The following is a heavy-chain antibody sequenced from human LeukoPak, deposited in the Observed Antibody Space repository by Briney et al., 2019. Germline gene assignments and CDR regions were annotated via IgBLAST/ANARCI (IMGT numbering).Heavy chain of an antibody. CDR2: IYYSGST. J-gene: IGHJ6*02. CDR1: GGSISSYY. Sequence: PSETLSLTCTVSGGSISSYYWSWIRQPPGKGLEWIGYIYYSGSTNYNPSLKSRVTISVDTSKNQFSLKLSSVPAADTAVYYCARWLGFEGYQLPPYYYYYGMDVWGQGTTVTVSS. D-gene: IGHD2-2*01. V-gene: IGHV4-59*01. CDR3: ARWLGFEGYQLPPYYYYYGMDV.